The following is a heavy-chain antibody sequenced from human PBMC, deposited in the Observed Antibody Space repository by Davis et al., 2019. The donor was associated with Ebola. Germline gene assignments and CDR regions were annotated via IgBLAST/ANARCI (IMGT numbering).Heavy chain of an antibody. CDR1: GFTFSSYA. CDR3: ARETYSGSYFDY. CDR2: ISSSSSYI. D-gene: IGHD1-26*01. Sequence: GGSLRLSCAASGFTFSSYAMHWVRQAPGKGLEWVSSISSSSSYIYYADSVKGRFTISRDNAKNSLYLQMNSLRAEDTAVYYCARETYSGSYFDYWGQGTLVTVSS. J-gene: IGHJ4*02. V-gene: IGHV3-21*04.